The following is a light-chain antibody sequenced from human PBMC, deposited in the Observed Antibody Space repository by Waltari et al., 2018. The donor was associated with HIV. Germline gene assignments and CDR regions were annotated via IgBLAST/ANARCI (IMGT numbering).Light chain of an antibody. CDR2: RDD. V-gene: IGLV1-47*01. CDR1: WHDIGRNV. J-gene: IGLJ3*02. Sequence: QSVLTQPPSASATPGHRVAISCSGTWHDIGRNVVYWYQLLPATTPKLLISRDDQRPSGVPDRFSGSKSDSSASLAVTDLRSEDEGEYFCSTWDNSLGTYMFGGGTKLTVL. CDR3: STWDNSLGTYM.